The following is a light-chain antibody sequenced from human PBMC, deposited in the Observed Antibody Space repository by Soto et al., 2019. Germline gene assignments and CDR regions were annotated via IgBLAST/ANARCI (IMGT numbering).Light chain of an antibody. Sequence: SPATLSVSPGERVTISCRASQSAISNLAWYQQKPGQAPRLLIYGAFNRATGIPDRFSGSGSGTDFTLTISRLEPEDFAVYYCQQYGSSPRTFGQGTKVDIK. CDR2: GAF. CDR3: QQYGSSPRT. V-gene: IGKV3-20*01. CDR1: QSAISN. J-gene: IGKJ1*01.